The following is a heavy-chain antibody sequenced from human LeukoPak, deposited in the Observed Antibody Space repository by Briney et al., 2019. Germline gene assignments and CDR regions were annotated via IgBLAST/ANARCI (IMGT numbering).Heavy chain of an antibody. CDR1: GGSFSGYY. Sequence: SETLSLTCAVYGGSFSGYYWSWIRQPPGKGLEWIGEINHSGSTNYNPSLKSRVTISVDTSKNQFSLKLSSVTAADTAVYYCARYIPTSPDYFDYWGQGTLVTVSS. CDR2: INHSGST. J-gene: IGHJ4*02. V-gene: IGHV4-34*01. CDR3: ARYIPTSPDYFDY.